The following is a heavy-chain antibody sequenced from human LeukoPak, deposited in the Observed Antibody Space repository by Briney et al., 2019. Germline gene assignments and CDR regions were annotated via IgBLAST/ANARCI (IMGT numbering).Heavy chain of an antibody. Sequence: GGSLRLSCAASGFTFDDYAMHWVRQAPGKGLEWVSGISWNSGSIGYADSVKGRFTISRDNAKNSLYLQMNSLRAEDTAVYYCERGYGDRSSRYMDVWGKGTTVTISS. D-gene: IGHD4-17*01. CDR2: ISWNSGSI. V-gene: IGHV3-9*01. CDR1: GFTFDDYA. J-gene: IGHJ6*03. CDR3: ERGYGDRSSRYMDV.